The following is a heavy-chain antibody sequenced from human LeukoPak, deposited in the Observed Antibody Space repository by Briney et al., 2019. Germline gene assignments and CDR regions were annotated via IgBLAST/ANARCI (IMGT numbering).Heavy chain of an antibody. CDR2: IYYSGST. D-gene: IGHD3-10*01. CDR1: GGSISSGSYY. CDR3: ARGGSPIFDY. V-gene: IGHV4-61*01. J-gene: IGHJ4*02. Sequence: PSQTLSLTCTVSGGSISSGSYYWSWIRQPPGKGLEWIGYIYYSGSTNYNPSLKSRVTISVDTSKNQFSLKLSSVTAADTAVYYCARGGSPIFDYWGQGTLVTVSS.